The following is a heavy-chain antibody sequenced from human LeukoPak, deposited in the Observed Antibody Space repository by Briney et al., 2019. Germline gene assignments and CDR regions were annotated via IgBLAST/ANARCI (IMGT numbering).Heavy chain of an antibody. V-gene: IGHV4-39*01. D-gene: IGHD3-3*01. J-gene: IGHJ4*02. Sequence: SETLSLTCTVSGGSISSSRYYWGWIRQPPGKGLEWRGTIYYSGTTYYNPSLKSRVTISIHTSKNQFSLKLSSVTAADTAMYYCARSGTRFLEYYFDYWGQGTLVTVSS. CDR1: GGSISSSRYY. CDR3: ARSGTRFLEYYFDY. CDR2: IYYSGTT.